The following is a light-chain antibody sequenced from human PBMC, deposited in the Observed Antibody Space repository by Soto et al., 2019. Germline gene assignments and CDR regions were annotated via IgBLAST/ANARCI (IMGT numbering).Light chain of an antibody. V-gene: IGKV3-15*01. CDR3: QQYYSTPWT. CDR1: QSVSRK. Sequence: EIMMKQSPATLSVSPGERATLSCRASQSVSRKLAWYQQTRGQAPRLLIYGASTRATGVPARFSGSGSGTDFTLTISSLQAEDVAVYYCQQYYSTPWTFGQGTKVDIK. J-gene: IGKJ1*01. CDR2: GAS.